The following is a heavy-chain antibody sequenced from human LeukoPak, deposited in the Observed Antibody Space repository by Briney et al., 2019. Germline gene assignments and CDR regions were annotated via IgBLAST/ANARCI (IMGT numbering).Heavy chain of an antibody. CDR1: GGTFSSYA. CDR2: IIPIFGTA. CDR3: ASLYCSSTSCPNDY. V-gene: IGHV1-69*06. J-gene: IGHJ4*02. Sequence: APVKVSCKASGGTFSSYAISWVRQAPGQGLEWMGGIIPIFGTANYAQKLQGRVTITADKSTSTAYMELSSLRSEDTAVYYCASLYCSSTSCPNDYWGQGTLVTVSS. D-gene: IGHD2-2*01.